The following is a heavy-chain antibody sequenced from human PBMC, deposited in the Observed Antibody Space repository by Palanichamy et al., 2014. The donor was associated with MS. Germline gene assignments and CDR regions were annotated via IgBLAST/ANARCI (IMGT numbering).Heavy chain of an antibody. Sequence: EVQLLESGGGLVQPGGSLRLSCAASGFTFSSYAMTWVRQAPGKGLEWVSAISGSGGSTYYADSVKGRFTISRDNSKDTLYLQMNSLRAEDTAVYRCAKRYYYASGSLDYWGQGTLVTVSS. CDR1: GFTFSSYA. V-gene: IGHV3-23*01. CDR2: ISGSGGST. J-gene: IGHJ4*02. D-gene: IGHD3-10*01. CDR3: AKRYYYASGSLDY.